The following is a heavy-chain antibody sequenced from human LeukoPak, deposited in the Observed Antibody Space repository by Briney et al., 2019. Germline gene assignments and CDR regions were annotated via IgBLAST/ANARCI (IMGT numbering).Heavy chain of an antibody. J-gene: IGHJ4*02. CDR2: VYYSGST. CDR1: GGSISSYY. D-gene: IGHD1-26*01. Sequence: PSETLSLTCTVSGGSISSYYWSWIRQPPGRGLEWIGYVYYSGSTNYNSSLKSRVTISVDTSRNQFSLNLRSVTAADTAVYYCARHGGGTYLQYWGQGALVIVSA. V-gene: IGHV4-59*08. CDR3: ARHGGGTYLQY.